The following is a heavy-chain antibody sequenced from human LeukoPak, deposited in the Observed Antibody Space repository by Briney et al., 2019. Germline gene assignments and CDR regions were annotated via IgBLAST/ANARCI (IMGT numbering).Heavy chain of an antibody. CDR2: INHSGST. CDR3: ARNPGYSSSSWFDP. CDR1: GGSFSGYY. J-gene: IGHJ5*02. D-gene: IGHD6-6*01. V-gene: IGHV4-34*01. Sequence: KPSETLSLTCAVYGGSFSGYYWSWIRQPPGKGLEWIGEINHSGSTNYNPSLKSRVTISVDTSKNQFSLKLSSVTAADTAVYYCARNPGYSSSSWFDPWGQGTLVTVSS.